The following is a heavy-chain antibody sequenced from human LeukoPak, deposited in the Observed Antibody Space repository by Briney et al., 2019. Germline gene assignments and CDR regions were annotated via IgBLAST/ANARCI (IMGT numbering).Heavy chain of an antibody. V-gene: IGHV1-18*01. Sequence: ASVKVSCKASGYTFTSYGISWVRQAPGQGLEWMGWISAYNGNTNYAQKLQGRVTMTTDTSTSTAYMELRSLRSDDTAVYYCARVDPYDSSAYYFDYWGQRTLVTVSS. CDR1: GYTFTSYG. J-gene: IGHJ4*02. CDR3: ARVDPYDSSAYYFDY. D-gene: IGHD3-22*01. CDR2: ISAYNGNT.